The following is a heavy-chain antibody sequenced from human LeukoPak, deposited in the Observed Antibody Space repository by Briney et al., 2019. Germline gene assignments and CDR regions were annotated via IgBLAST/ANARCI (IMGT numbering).Heavy chain of an antibody. Sequence: GGSLRLSCAASGFTVSSNYMSWVRQAPGKGLEWVSVIYSGGSTYYADSGKGRFTISRDNSKNTMYMQINSLRAEDTAVYYCAKGRYRYGSFCYWGQGTLVTVSS. CDR3: AKGRYRYGSFCY. D-gene: IGHD5-18*01. V-gene: IGHV3-66*01. CDR1: GFTVSSNY. J-gene: IGHJ4*02. CDR2: IYSGGST.